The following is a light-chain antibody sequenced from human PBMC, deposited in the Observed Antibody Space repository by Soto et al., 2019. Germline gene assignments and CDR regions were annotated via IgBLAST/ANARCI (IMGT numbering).Light chain of an antibody. V-gene: IGLV2-14*01. CDR1: TSDVGGYNS. Sequence: QSVLTQPASVSGSPGQSITISCTGTTSDVGGYNSVSWYQQHPGKAPELMIYDVSNRPSVISYRFSGSKAGNTASLTISGLQAEDEADYYCSSRTSTSTRVFGTGTKLTVL. J-gene: IGLJ1*01. CDR3: SSRTSTSTRV. CDR2: DVS.